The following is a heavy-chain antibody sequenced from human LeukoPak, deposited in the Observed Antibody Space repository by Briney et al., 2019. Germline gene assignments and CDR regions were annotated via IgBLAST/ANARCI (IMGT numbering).Heavy chain of an antibody. CDR2: INPDNGNT. V-gene: IGHV1-18*01. CDR1: GYTFTTYA. D-gene: IGHD7-27*01. Sequence: ASVKVSCKSSGYTFTTYAIIWVRQAPGQGLEWMGWINPDNGNTNYAQNLQDRVTMTTDTSTSTAYMELRSLRSDDTAVYSCATSPNWRFDYWGQGTLVTVSS. CDR3: ATSPNWRFDY. J-gene: IGHJ4*02.